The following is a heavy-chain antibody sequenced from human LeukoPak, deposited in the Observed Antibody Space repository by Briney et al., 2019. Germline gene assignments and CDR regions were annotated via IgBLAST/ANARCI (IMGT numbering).Heavy chain of an antibody. J-gene: IGHJ3*02. CDR1: GFTFSTYA. Sequence: GRSLGLSCAASGFTFSTYAMHWVRQAPGRGLEWVAVISYDGINKYYAASVKGRFTISRDNSKNTLYLQVNSLRAEDTAVYYCARDLRMATIYGAFDIWGQGTRVTVSS. V-gene: IGHV3-30*04. CDR3: ARDLRMATIYGAFDI. CDR2: ISYDGINK. D-gene: IGHD5-24*01.